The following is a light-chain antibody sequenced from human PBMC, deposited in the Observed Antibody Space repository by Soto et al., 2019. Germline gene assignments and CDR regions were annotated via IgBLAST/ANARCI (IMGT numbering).Light chain of an antibody. Sequence: SALTQPASVSGSPGQSIAISCTGTFSDVGGYDYVSWYQRHPDKAPKLMIYEVTKRPSGVSNRFSGSKSGNTASLTISGLQPEDEADYYCSSHTSGSTRVFGSGTKLTVL. CDR1: FSDVGGYDY. CDR3: SSHTSGSTRV. J-gene: IGLJ1*01. V-gene: IGLV2-14*01. CDR2: EVT.